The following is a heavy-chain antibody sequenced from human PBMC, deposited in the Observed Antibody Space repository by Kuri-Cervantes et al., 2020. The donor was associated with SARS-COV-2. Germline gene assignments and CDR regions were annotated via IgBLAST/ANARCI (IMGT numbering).Heavy chain of an antibody. CDR1: GDSITSSSYY. CDR3: VTSLPRSGWDGEDAFDI. J-gene: IGHJ3*02. D-gene: IGHD6-19*01. Sequence: SETLSLTCTVSGDSITSSSYYWGWIRQPPGKGLEWIGNTYNSGSTYYNPSLKSRVTISVDTSKKQFSLRLSSVTAADAAVYYCVTSLPRSGWDGEDAFDIWGQGTMVTVSS. CDR2: TYNSGST. V-gene: IGHV4-39*01.